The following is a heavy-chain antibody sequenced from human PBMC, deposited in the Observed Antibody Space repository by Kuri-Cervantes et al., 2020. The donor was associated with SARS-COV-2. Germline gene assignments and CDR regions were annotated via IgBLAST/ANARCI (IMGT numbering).Heavy chain of an antibody. CDR2: IWYDGSNK. J-gene: IGHJ4*02. CDR1: GFTFSSYG. Sequence: GESLKISCAASGFTFSSYGMHWVRQAPGKGLEWVAVIWYDGSNKYYADSVKGRFTISRDNSKNTLYLQMNSLRAEDTAVYYCARDYIAARPGLGYWGQGTLVTVSS. CDR3: ARDYIAARPGLGY. D-gene: IGHD6-6*01. V-gene: IGHV3-33*08.